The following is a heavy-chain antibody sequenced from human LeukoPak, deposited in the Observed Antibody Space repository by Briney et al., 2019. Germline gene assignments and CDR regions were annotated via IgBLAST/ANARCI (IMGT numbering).Heavy chain of an antibody. CDR1: GFIFSTYS. V-gene: IGHV3-21*01. D-gene: IGHD2-8*01. Sequence: GGSLRLSCAASGFIFSTYSMNWVRQAPGKGLEWVSSISSSSSYIYYADSVKGRFTISRDNAKNSLYLQMNSLRAEDTAVYYCARGGLYDYMDVWGKGTTVTISS. CDR2: ISSSSSYI. J-gene: IGHJ6*03. CDR3: ARGGLYDYMDV.